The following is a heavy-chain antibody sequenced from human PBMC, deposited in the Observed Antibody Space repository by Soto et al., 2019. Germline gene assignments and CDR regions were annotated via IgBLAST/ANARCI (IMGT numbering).Heavy chain of an antibody. CDR2: MNPNSGIT. CDR1: GYTFTSYD. Sequence: ASVKVSCKASGYTFTSYDINWVRQATGQGLEWMGWMNPNSGITGYAQKFQGRVTMTRNTSISTAYMELSSLRSEDTAVYYCARGREVVPSYYYYGMDVWGQGTTVTVSS. CDR3: ARGREVVPSYYYYGMDV. J-gene: IGHJ6*02. V-gene: IGHV1-8*01. D-gene: IGHD2-2*01.